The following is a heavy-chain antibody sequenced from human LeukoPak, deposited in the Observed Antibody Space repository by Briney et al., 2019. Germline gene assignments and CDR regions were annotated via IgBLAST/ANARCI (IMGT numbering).Heavy chain of an antibody. CDR3: AKEGSGWYYLDY. Sequence: PGGSLRLSCAASGFTFSSYAMIWVRQAPGKGLDWVSSISDNGDDTYYADSVKGRFTISRDNSKNTVYVQMNTLRAEDAAVYYCAKEGSGWYYLDYWGQGTVVTVSS. CDR2: ISDNGDDT. CDR1: GFTFSSYA. V-gene: IGHV3-23*01. D-gene: IGHD6-19*01. J-gene: IGHJ4*02.